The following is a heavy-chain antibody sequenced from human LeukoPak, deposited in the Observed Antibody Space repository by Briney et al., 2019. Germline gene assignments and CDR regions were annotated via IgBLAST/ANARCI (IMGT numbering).Heavy chain of an antibody. CDR1: GFTFDDYG. Sequence: GGSLRLSCAASGFTFDDYGMSWVRQAPGKGLEWVSGINWNGGSTVYADSVKGRFTISRDNAKNSLYLQMNSLRAEDTALYYCARSKMGSSGYYLDYWGQGTLVTVSS. D-gene: IGHD3-22*01. J-gene: IGHJ4*02. V-gene: IGHV3-20*04. CDR3: ARSKMGSSGYYLDY. CDR2: INWNGGST.